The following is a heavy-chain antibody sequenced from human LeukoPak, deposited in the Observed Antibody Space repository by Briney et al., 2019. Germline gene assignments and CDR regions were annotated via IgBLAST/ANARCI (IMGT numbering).Heavy chain of an antibody. Sequence: PSETLSLTCTVSGGSISSYYWSWIRQPPGKGLEWIGYIYYSGSTNYNPSLKSRVTISVDTSKNQFSLKLSSVTAADTAVYYCARGGSTSCYTGCWFDPWGQGTLVTVSS. V-gene: IGHV4-59*01. D-gene: IGHD2-2*02. CDR2: IYYSGST. CDR1: GGSISSYY. CDR3: ARGGSTSCYTGCWFDP. J-gene: IGHJ5*02.